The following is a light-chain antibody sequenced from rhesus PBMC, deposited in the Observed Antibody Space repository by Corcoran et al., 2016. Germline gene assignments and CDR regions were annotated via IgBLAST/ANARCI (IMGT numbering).Light chain of an antibody. CDR2: DAS. J-gene: IGKJ4*01. CDR1: QGISSY. CDR3: QQRYSYPLT. Sequence: DIQLTQSPSSLSASVRDRVTITCRASQGISSYLAWYQQTSGEAPKLLIYDASNLQSGVPSRFSGSGSGTEFTLTISSLQPEDFATYYCQQRYSYPLTFGGGTKVEIK. V-gene: IGKV1-38*01.